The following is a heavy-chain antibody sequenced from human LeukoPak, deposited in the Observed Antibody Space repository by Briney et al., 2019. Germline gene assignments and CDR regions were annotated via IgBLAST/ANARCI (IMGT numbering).Heavy chain of an antibody. CDR2: ISYDGSNK. CDR1: GLTFSSYG. CDR3: AKDRERSTSSSWSDC. Sequence: GGSLRLSCAASGLTFSSYGMHWVRQAPGKGLEWVAVISYDGSNKYYADSVKGRFTISRDNSKNTLYLQMNSLRAEDTAVYYCAKDRERSTSSSWSDCWGQGTLVTVSS. J-gene: IGHJ4*02. D-gene: IGHD6-13*01. V-gene: IGHV3-30*18.